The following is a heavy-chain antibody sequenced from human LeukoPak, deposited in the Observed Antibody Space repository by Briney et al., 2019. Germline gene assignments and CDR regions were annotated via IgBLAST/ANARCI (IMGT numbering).Heavy chain of an antibody. V-gene: IGHV3-30-3*01. CDR1: GFTFSSYA. CDR3: ARDRTGGSGTIFGY. CDR2: ISYDGSNK. J-gene: IGHJ4*02. Sequence: GGSLRLSCAASGFTFSSYAMHWVRQAPGKGLEWVAVISYDGSNKYYADSVKGRFTISRDNSKNTLYLQMNSLRAEDTAVYYCARDRTGGSGTIFGYWGQGTLVTVSS. D-gene: IGHD3-10*01.